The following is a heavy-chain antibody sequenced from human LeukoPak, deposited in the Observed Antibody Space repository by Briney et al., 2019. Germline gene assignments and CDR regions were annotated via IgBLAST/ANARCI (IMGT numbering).Heavy chain of an antibody. CDR1: GGSISSSSYY. CDR2: IYYSGST. Sequence: PSVTLSLTCTVSGGSISSSSYYWGWIRQPPGKGLEWIGSIYYSGSTYYNPSLRSRVTISVDTSKNQFSLKLSSVTAADMAVYYCARAYYYDSSGLNWGQGTLVTVSS. CDR3: ARAYYYDSSGLN. V-gene: IGHV4-39*07. J-gene: IGHJ4*02. D-gene: IGHD3-22*01.